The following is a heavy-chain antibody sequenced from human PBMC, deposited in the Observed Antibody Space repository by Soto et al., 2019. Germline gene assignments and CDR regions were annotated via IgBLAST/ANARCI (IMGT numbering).Heavy chain of an antibody. CDR2: INPSGGST. J-gene: IGHJ6*02. V-gene: IGHV1-46*01. Sequence: ASVKVSCKASGYTFTSYYMHWVRQAPGQGLERMGIINPSGGSTSYAQKFQGRVTMTRDTSMSTVYMELCSLRSEYTALYYCAREDRALYYYYGMDVWGQGTTVTVSS. CDR3: AREDRALYYYYGMDV. CDR1: GYTFTSYY.